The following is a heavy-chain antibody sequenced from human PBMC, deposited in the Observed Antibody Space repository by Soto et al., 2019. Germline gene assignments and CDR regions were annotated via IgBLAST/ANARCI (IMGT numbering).Heavy chain of an antibody. V-gene: IGHV3-66*01. Sequence: EVQLVESGGGLVQPGGSLRLSCAASGFTVSSNYMSWVRQAPGKGLEWVSVIYSGGSTYYADSVKGRFTISRDNSKNTLYLQMHSLRAEDTAVYYCARGPPGVHLGSGPYFDYWGQGTLVTVSS. CDR2: IYSGGST. J-gene: IGHJ4*02. D-gene: IGHD3-16*01. CDR1: GFTVSSNY. CDR3: ARGPPGVHLGSGPYFDY.